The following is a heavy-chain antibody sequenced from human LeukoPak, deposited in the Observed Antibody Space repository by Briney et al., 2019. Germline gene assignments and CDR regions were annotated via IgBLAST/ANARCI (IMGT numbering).Heavy chain of an antibody. V-gene: IGHV4-59*01. CDR3: ASRSSIWSGYQDTLYYFDS. CDR1: GGSISSYY. J-gene: IGHJ4*02. Sequence: KTSETLSLTCTVSGGSISSYYWSWIRQPPGKRLEWIGHIYYSGSTTYNPSLKSRVTISVDTSNNQFSLKLSSVTAADTAVYYCASRSSIWSGYQDTLYYFDSWGQGTLVTVSS. D-gene: IGHD3-3*01. CDR2: IYYSGST.